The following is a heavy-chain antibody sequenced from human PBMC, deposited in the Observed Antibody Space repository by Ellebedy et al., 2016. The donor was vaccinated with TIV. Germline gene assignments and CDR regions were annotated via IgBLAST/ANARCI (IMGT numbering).Heavy chain of an antibody. D-gene: IGHD2-2*01. CDR1: GFSFDDYA. CDR3: AAWGLVQAAIFDC. V-gene: IGHV3-9*01. CDR2: ISWNSGSI. Sequence: GGSLRLXXAASGFSFDDYAMHWVRQAPGKGLEWVSGISWNSGSIGYADSVKGRFTISRDNARNSLSLQMNSLRPEDTALYYCAAWGLVQAAIFDCWGQGTLVTVSS. J-gene: IGHJ4*02.